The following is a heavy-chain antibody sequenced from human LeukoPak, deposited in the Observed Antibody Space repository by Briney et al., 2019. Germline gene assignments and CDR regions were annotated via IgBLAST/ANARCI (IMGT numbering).Heavy chain of an antibody. Sequence: GGSPRLSCAASGFTFRNYGMHWVRQAPGKGLEWVALIWYDGSNKYYADSVKGRFTISRDNSKNMLYLQMNSLRTEDTAVYYCATLRSDSSGWYYFDYWGQGTLVTVSS. J-gene: IGHJ4*02. CDR2: IWYDGSNK. CDR3: ATLRSDSSGWYYFDY. V-gene: IGHV3-30*02. D-gene: IGHD6-19*01. CDR1: GFTFRNYG.